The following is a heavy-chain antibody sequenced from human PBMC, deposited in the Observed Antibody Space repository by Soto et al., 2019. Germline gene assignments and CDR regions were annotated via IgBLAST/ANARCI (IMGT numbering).Heavy chain of an antibody. J-gene: IGHJ4*02. V-gene: IGHV1-18*01. D-gene: IGHD2-2*01. CDR2: ISAYNGNT. CDR1: GYTFTSYG. CDR3: ARDSPWDIVVVPADNGFDY. Sequence: ASVKVSCKASGYTFTSYGISWVRQAPGQGLEWMGWISAYNGNTNYAQKLQGRVTMTTDTSTSTAYMELRSLRSDDTAVYYCARDSPWDIVVVPADNGFDYWGQGTLVTVSS.